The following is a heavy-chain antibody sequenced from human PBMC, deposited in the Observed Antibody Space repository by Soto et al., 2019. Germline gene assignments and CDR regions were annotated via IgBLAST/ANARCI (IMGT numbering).Heavy chain of an antibody. CDR2: ISGSGGST. CDR3: AKDPTDYVLRSMDV. Sequence: PGGSLRLSCAASGFTFSSYAMSWVRQAPGKGLKWVSAISGSGGSTYYADSVKGWFTISRDNSKNTLYLQMNSLRAEDTAVYYCAKDPTDYVLRSMDVWGQGTTVTVSS. CDR1: GFTFSSYA. V-gene: IGHV3-23*01. J-gene: IGHJ6*02. D-gene: IGHD3-3*01.